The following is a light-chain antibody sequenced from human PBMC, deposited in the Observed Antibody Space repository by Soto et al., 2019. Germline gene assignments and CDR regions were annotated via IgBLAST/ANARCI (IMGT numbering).Light chain of an antibody. J-gene: IGKJ4*01. CDR3: QQSYTLSPLT. CDR1: QSISNY. V-gene: IGKV1-39*01. CDR2: AAS. Sequence: DIQMTQSPSSLSASVGDRVIITCRTSQSISNYLNWHQHKPGKAPKVLISAASNLQSGVPSRFSGSGSGTVFTLTISSLQPEDFATYFCQQSYTLSPLTFGGGTKVDIK.